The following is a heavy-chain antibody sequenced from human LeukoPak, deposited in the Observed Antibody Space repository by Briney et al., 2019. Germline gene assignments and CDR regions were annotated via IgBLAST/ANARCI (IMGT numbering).Heavy chain of an antibody. D-gene: IGHD6-19*01. Sequence: SETLSLTCTVSGGSVSSGNYWSWIRQPPGKGLEWIGYIYYSGSTNYNPSLKSRVTISVDTSKNQFSLKLSSVTAADTAMYYCARERWLGHSLVYWGQGTLVTVSS. CDR1: GGSVSSGNY. J-gene: IGHJ4*02. CDR3: ARERWLGHSLVY. CDR2: IYYSGST. V-gene: IGHV4-61*01.